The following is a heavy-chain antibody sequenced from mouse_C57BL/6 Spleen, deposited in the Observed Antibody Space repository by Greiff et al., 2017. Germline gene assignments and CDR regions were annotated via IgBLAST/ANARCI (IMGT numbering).Heavy chain of an antibody. CDR3: ARGYWAYWYFDV. CDR1: GFTFSDYY. V-gene: IGHV5-16*01. D-gene: IGHD2-12*01. CDR2: INYDGSST. Sequence: DVKLVESEGGLVQPGSSMKLSCTASGFTFSDYYMAWVRQVPEKGLEWVANINYDGSSTYYLDSLKSRFIISRDNAKNILYLQMSSLKSEDTATYYCARGYWAYWYFDVWGTGTTVTVSS. J-gene: IGHJ1*03.